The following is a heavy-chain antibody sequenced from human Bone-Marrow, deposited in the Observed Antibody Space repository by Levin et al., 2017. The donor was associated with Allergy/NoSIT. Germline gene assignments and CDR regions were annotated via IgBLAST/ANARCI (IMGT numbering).Heavy chain of an antibody. V-gene: IGHV3-15*01. D-gene: IGHD6-19*01. CDR1: GFTFSHAW. CDR2: IKKKADGGAI. CDR3: TTGIAVAASYYYYFMDV. J-gene: IGHJ6*03. Sequence: SCSASGFTFSHAWMTWVRQAPGKGLEWVGRIKKKADGGAIDYAARVRGRFTISRDDLKDTLYLQMNSLENEDTATYYCTTGIAVAASYYYYFMDVWGKGTTVTVSS.